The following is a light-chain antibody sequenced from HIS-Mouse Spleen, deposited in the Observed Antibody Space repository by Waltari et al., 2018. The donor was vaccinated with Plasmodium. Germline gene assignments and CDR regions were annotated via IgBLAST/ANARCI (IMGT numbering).Light chain of an antibody. CDR3: QQNYNTWT. J-gene: IGKJ1*01. Sequence: IHMTQSPFSLSASVADRVTLTSRASQSISSYLNWYQQKPGKAPKLLIYAASSLQSGVPSRFSGSGSGTDFTLTISSLQPEDFATYYCQQNYNTWTFGQGTKVEIK. V-gene: IGKV1-39*01. CDR2: AAS. CDR1: QSISSY.